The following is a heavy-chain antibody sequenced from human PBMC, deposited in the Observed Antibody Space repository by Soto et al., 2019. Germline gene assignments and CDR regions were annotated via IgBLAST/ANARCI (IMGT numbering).Heavy chain of an antibody. CDR3: ADIGGYDSAGGAY. J-gene: IGHJ4*02. CDR1: GFTFSAYG. D-gene: IGHD5-12*01. CDR2: ISFNGKKT. V-gene: IGHV3-33*05. Sequence: QVQLVESGGGVVQPGQSLRLACAASGFTFSAYGMHWVRQAPGKGLEWVTFISFNGKKTDYADSVKGRFTVSRDNFKNTLYLQMNSLRAEDTAVYSCADIGGYDSAGGAYWGQGALVTVSS.